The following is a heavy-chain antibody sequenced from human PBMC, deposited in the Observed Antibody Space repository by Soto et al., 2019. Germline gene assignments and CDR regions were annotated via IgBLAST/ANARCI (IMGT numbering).Heavy chain of an antibody. CDR1: GFTSSSYS. CDR2: ISSSSSYI. Sequence: VGSLRLSCAASGFTSSSYSMNWVRQAPGKGLEWVSSISSSSSYIYYADSVKGRFTISRDNAKNSLYLQMNSLRAEDTAVYYCARDPSIVVVVAAIRYYYYYGMDVWGQGTTVTVSS. V-gene: IGHV3-21*01. D-gene: IGHD2-15*01. J-gene: IGHJ6*02. CDR3: ARDPSIVVVVAAIRYYYYYGMDV.